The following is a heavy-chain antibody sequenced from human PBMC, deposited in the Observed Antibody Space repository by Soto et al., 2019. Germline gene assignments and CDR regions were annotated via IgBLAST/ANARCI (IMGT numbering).Heavy chain of an antibody. CDR1: GGTFTSYA. Sequence: QVQLVQSGAEVRKPGSSVKVSCKASGGTFTSYAISWVRRAPGQGLEWIGGIIPLFGTPDYAQKFQGRVTITADESTSTAYLDLTTMRSEDTALYYCATEGDIVGATARRGFEDWGQGTLVTVSS. D-gene: IGHD1-26*01. V-gene: IGHV1-69*01. CDR3: ATEGDIVGATARRGFED. J-gene: IGHJ4*02. CDR2: IIPLFGTP.